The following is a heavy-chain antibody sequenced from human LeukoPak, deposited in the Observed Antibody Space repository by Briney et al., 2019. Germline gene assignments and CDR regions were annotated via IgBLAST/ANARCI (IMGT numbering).Heavy chain of an antibody. CDR2: ISAYNGNT. CDR3: ARDEDWNYGTACDWFDP. CDR1: GYTFTSYG. J-gene: IGHJ5*02. V-gene: IGHV1-18*01. Sequence: ASVKVSCKASGYTFTSYGISWVRQAPGQGLEWMGWISAYNGNTNYAQKLQGRVAMTTDTSTSTAYMELRSLRSDDTAVYYCARDEDWNYGTACDWFDPWGQGTLVTVSS. D-gene: IGHD1-7*01.